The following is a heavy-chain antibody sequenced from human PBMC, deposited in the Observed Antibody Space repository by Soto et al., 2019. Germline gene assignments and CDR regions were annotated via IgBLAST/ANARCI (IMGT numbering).Heavy chain of an antibody. D-gene: IGHD3-3*01. CDR3: ARWSYLDY. CDR1: GFTVSSSY. Sequence: GGSLRLSCATSGFTVSSSYMSWVRQAPGKGLEWVSTISGSDGKTFYADSVKGRFSISRDTSQSTLYLQMNSLRADDTAMYYCARWSYLDYWGQGTRVTVSS. V-gene: IGHV3-23*01. CDR2: ISGSDGKT. J-gene: IGHJ4*02.